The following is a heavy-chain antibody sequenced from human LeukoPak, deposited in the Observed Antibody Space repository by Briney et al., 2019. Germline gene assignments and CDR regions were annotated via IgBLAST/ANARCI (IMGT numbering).Heavy chain of an antibody. J-gene: IGHJ3*01. CDR2: VYYSGRT. V-gene: IGHV4-59*01. D-gene: IGHD3-22*01. CDR3: ARLLDNDSSGDPDTFDL. Sequence: PSETRSLTCTVAGVSISGDYWSWIRQPPGNGLEWIGFVYYSGRTRYNPSLRSRVPISADTSKNHLSLTLTSVTAADTAVYYCARLLDNDSSGDPDTFDLWGQGIKVTVSS. CDR1: GVSISGDY.